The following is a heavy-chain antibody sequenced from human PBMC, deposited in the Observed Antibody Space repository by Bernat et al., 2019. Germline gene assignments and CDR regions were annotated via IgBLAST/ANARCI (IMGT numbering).Heavy chain of an antibody. CDR3: ARYGSGPLLGAFDI. J-gene: IGHJ3*02. CDR1: GFTVSSNY. Sequence: EVQLVESGGGLIQPGGSLRLSCAASGFTVSSNYMSWVRQAPGKGLEWVSVIYSGGSTYYADSVKGRFTISRDNSKNTLYLQMNSLRAEDTAVYYCARYGSGPLLGAFDIWGQGTMVTVSS. D-gene: IGHD2-15*01. CDR2: IYSGGST. V-gene: IGHV3-53*01.